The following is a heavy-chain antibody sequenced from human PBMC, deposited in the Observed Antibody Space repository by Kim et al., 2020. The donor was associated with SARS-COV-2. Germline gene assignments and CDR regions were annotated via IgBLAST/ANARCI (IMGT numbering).Heavy chain of an antibody. J-gene: IGHJ4*02. CDR2: IYYSGST. V-gene: IGHV4-39*01. CDR3: ALAFSRSWFEIGVFES. CDR1: GGSISTTSYY. Sequence: SETLSLTCTVSGGSISTTSYYWGWIRQSPEKGLEWMATIYYSGSTFFGPSLKSRVTISVDTSKTQLSLRLTSATAADTAVYYCALAFSRSWFEIGVFESWGQGTHVTVSS. D-gene: IGHD6-13*01.